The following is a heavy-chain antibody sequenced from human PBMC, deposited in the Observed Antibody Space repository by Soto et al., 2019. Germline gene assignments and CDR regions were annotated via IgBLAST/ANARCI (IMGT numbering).Heavy chain of an antibody. CDR1: GYTFTDYF. J-gene: IGHJ4*02. D-gene: IGHD2-21*02. CDR3: ARSSRSTAIQDDH. Sequence: QVQLVQSGAEVKKPGASVKVSCKASGYTFTDYFIHWVRQAPGQGLEWMGWINPKSGGTNYAPNFQGRVTMTRDTSTSTVYMELTWLRFDDTAVHYCARSSRSTAIQDDHWGQGTLVTVSS. CDR2: INPKSGGT. V-gene: IGHV1-2*02.